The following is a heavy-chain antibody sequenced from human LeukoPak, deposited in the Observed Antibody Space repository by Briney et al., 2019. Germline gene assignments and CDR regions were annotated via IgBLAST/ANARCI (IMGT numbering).Heavy chain of an antibody. CDR3: ARAYYCSGSYYSNNKYYFDY. CDR2: ISYSGST. D-gene: IGHD3-10*01. CDR1: SGSVSSGSYY. Sequence: PSETLSLTCTVSSGSVSSGSYYWSWIRQPPGKGLEWIGYISYSGSTNYNPSLKSRVTISVDTSKNQFSLKLSSVTAADTAVYYCARAYYCSGSYYSNNKYYFDYWGQGTLVTVSS. J-gene: IGHJ4*02. V-gene: IGHV4-61*01.